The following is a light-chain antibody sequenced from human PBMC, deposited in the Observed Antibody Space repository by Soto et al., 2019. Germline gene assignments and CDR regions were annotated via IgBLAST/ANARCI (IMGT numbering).Light chain of an antibody. J-gene: IGKJ1*01. Sequence: EIVMTQSPATLSVSPGEGATLSCRASQSVRSDLAWYQHKPGLAPRLLIYGVSSRATGIPDRFSGSGSGTDFTLTISRLEPEDFEVYFCQQYGGSQWKFGKGTKVDI. V-gene: IGKV3-20*01. CDR2: GVS. CDR1: QSVRSD. CDR3: QQYGGSQWK.